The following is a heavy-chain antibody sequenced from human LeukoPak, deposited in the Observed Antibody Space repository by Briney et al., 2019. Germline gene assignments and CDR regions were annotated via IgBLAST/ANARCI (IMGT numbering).Heavy chain of an antibody. CDR3: ARDYYGSGSYLASHFDY. CDR1: GFTFSSYS. V-gene: IGHV3-21*01. D-gene: IGHD3-10*01. J-gene: IGHJ4*02. CDR2: ISSSSSYI. Sequence: PGGSLRPSCAASGFTFSSYSMNWVRQAPGKGLEWVSSISSSSSYIYYADSVKGRFTISRDNAKNSLYLQMNSLRAEDTAVYYCARDYYGSGSYLASHFDYWGQGTLVTVSS.